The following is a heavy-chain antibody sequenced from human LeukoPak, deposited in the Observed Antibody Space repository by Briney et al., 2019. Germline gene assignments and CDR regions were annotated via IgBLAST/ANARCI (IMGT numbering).Heavy chain of an antibody. CDR2: ISSSSSYI. J-gene: IGHJ6*02. CDR1: GFTFKTYT. D-gene: IGHD3-16*01. CDR3: AREGGYQYYYAMDV. Sequence: GGSLRLSFAASGFTFKTYTMHWVRPAPGMGLGGVSSISSSSSYIFYADSVKGRFTISRDNAKNSLYLQMSSLRAEDAAVYYCAREGGYQYYYAMDVWGQGTTVTVSS. V-gene: IGHV3-21*01.